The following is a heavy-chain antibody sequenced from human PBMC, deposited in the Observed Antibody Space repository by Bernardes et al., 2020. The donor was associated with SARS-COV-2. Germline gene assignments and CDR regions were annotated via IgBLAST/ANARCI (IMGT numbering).Heavy chain of an antibody. V-gene: IGHV1-69*13. D-gene: IGHD1-7*01. J-gene: IGHJ6*02. CDR1: GGTFSSYA. Sequence: SVKVSCKASGGTFSSYAISWVRQAPGQGLEWMGGIIPIFGTANYAQKFQGRVTITADESTSTAYMELSSVTAADTAVYYCARAGLLELLPYYYYYGMDVWGQGTTVTVSS. CDR3: ARAGLLELLPYYYYYGMDV. CDR2: IIPIFGTA.